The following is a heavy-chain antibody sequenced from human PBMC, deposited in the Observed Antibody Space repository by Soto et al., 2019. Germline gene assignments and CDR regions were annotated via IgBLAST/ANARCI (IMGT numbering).Heavy chain of an antibody. V-gene: IGHV4-59*12. CDR3: TIVATAVPS. J-gene: IGHJ5*02. Sequence: QVQLPQSGPGLVASSETLSLTCAVSHGSLNFYYWCWIPPPPGKELEWVGNIYYRGTTNYNPSLPGRGTKSTDTAKNQLSLTLTSATAAVTAVSYWTIVATAVPSWGRGVLVTVSS. CDR2: IYYRGTT. D-gene: IGHD5-12*01. CDR1: HGSLNFYY.